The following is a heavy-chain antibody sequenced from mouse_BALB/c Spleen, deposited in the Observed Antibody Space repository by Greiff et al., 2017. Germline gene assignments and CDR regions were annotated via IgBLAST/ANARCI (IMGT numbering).Heavy chain of an antibody. J-gene: IGHJ2*01. D-gene: IGHD4-1*01. Sequence: QVQLQQSGAELMKPGASVKISCKATGYTFSSYWIEWVKQRPGHALEWIGEILPGSGSTNYNEKFKGKATFTADTSSNTAYMQLSSLTSEDSAVYYCAGTRLGRNYFDYWGQGTTLTVSS. CDR2: ILPGSGST. V-gene: IGHV1-9*01. CDR1: GYTFSSYW. CDR3: AGTRLGRNYFDY.